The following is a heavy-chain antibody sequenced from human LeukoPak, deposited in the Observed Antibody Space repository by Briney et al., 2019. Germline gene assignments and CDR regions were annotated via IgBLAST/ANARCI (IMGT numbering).Heavy chain of an antibody. Sequence: PSETLSFTCTVSGAAISGYYWSWIRQPPGKGLEWIGYAYHTGHTHYSPSLKSRVTVSLDTPRDQVSLMLSSVTAADTAVYYCARHRFGHLFDYWGQGTLVLVSS. CDR1: GAAISGYY. CDR2: AYHTGHT. V-gene: IGHV4-59*01. CDR3: ARHRFGHLFDY. D-gene: IGHD3-16*01. J-gene: IGHJ4*02.